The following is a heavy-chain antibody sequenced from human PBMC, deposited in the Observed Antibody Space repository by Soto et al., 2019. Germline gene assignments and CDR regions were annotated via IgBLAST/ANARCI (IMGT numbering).Heavy chain of an antibody. Sequence: GGSLRLSCAASGFTVSGNYMSWVRQAPGKGLQWLSVIYRGGSTYYAASVKGRFTISRDNSRNTLDLQMNSLRAEDTAVYYCAKDTYYYDRSGYYTYDHWGQGTQVTVS. D-gene: IGHD3-22*01. CDR1: GFTVSGNY. V-gene: IGHV3-66*01. CDR2: IYRGGST. CDR3: AKDTYYYDRSGYYTYDH. J-gene: IGHJ4*02.